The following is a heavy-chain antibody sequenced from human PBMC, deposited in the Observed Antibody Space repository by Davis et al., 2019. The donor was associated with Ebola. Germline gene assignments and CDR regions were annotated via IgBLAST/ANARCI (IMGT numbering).Heavy chain of an antibody. CDR1: GYTFTSYG. Sequence: ASVKVSCKASGYTFTSYGISWVRQASGQGLEWMGWISAYNGNTNYAQKLQGRVTMTTDTSTSTAYMELRSLRSDDTAVYYCAREGYCTNGVCYTGMAAFDIWGQGTMVTVSS. J-gene: IGHJ3*02. D-gene: IGHD2-8*01. V-gene: IGHV1-18*04. CDR2: ISAYNGNT. CDR3: AREGYCTNGVCYTGMAAFDI.